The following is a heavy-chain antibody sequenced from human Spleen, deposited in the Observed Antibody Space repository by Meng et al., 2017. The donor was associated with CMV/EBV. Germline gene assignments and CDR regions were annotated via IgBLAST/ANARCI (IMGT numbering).Heavy chain of an antibody. J-gene: IGHJ4*02. D-gene: IGHD2-21*02. CDR1: GGSISSSNL. CDR3: ARIERRRILKYCGSDCSTTDY. Sequence: QVQLQESGPGLAKPSGTLSLTCAVSGGSISSSNLWTWVRQVPGKGLEWIGEIYHSGSTNYNPSLKSRVTISVDKFKNQFSLKMGSVTAADTAVYYCARIERRRILKYCGSDCSTTDYWGQGILVTVSS. V-gene: IGHV4-4*02. CDR2: IYHSGST.